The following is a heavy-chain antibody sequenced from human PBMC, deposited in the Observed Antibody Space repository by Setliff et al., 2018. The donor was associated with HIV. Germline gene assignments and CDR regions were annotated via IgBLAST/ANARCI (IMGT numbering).Heavy chain of an antibody. V-gene: IGHV4-59*01. CDR3: ARDYYNFQDM. CDR2: IYYSGET. Sequence: ETLSLTCTVSGGSINNYFWSWIWQSPGRGLEWIGYIYYSGETNYNPSLKSRVTFSVDTSKNQFSLKLSSVTAADSAVYYCARDYYNFQDMWGQGTVVTVS. D-gene: IGHD3-3*01. CDR1: GGSINNYF. J-gene: IGHJ3*02.